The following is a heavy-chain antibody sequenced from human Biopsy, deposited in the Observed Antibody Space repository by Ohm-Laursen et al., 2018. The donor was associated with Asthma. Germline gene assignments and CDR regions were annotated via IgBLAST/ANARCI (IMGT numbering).Heavy chain of an antibody. D-gene: IGHD1-26*01. J-gene: IGHJ4*02. Sequence: TQTLTLTCTFSGFSPSTSGGGVGWIRQPPGKVLEWLGNIYWDDDKRYSPSLQSRLTITRDTPKDQVVLTMTNMGPVDTGTYYCVHTLVGLKAFDFWGQGTLVTVSS. V-gene: IGHV2-5*02. CDR2: IYWDDDK. CDR3: VHTLVGLKAFDF. CDR1: GFSPSTSGGG.